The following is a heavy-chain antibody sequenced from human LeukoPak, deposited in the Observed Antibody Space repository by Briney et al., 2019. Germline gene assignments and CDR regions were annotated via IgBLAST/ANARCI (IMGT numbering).Heavy chain of an antibody. CDR3: ARERDRAGDTAMDLLH. J-gene: IGHJ4*02. D-gene: IGHD5-18*01. CDR2: ISSSGSTI. V-gene: IGHV3-48*03. Sequence: GGSLRLSCAASGFTFSSNEMNWVRQAPGKGLEWVSYISSSGSTIYYADSVKGRFTISRDNAKNSLYLQMNSLRAEDTAVYYCARERDRAGDTAMDLLHWSQGTLVTVSS. CDR1: GFTFSSNE.